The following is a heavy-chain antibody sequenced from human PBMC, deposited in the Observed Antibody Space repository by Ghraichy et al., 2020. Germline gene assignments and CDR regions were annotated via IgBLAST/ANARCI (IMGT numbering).Heavy chain of an antibody. CDR2: ILYDGNNK. Sequence: GGSLRLSCTASGFTFSTYGMHWVRQAPGKGPEWVAVILYDGNNKYYADSVKGRFTISRDISKNTLHLQMNSLRTEDTAVYFCARDQAPFLWFGEHGMDVWGQGTTVTVSS. CDR1: GFTFSTYG. V-gene: IGHV3-30*03. J-gene: IGHJ6*02. D-gene: IGHD3-10*01. CDR3: ARDQAPFLWFGEHGMDV.